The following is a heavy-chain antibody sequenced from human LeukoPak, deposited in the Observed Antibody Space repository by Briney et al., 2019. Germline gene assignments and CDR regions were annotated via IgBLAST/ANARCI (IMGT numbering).Heavy chain of an antibody. Sequence: ASVKVSCKASGYTFTSYAMHWVRQAPGQRLEWMGWINAGNGNTKYSQKFQGRVTITTDESTSTAYMELSSLRSEDTAVYYCARGHDRGVNAFDIWGQGTMVTVSS. D-gene: IGHD1-14*01. V-gene: IGHV1-3*01. J-gene: IGHJ3*02. CDR1: GYTFTSYA. CDR2: INAGNGNT. CDR3: ARGHDRGVNAFDI.